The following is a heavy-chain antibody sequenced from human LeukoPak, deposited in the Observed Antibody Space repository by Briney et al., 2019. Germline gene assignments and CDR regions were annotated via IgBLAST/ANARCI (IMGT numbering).Heavy chain of an antibody. D-gene: IGHD5-24*01. J-gene: IGHJ4*02. CDR2: IKQDGSEK. CDR3: AKEAYIEMATITPDY. CDR1: GFTFSSYW. Sequence: GGSLRLSYAASGFTFSSYWMSWVRQAPGKGLEWVANIKQDGSEKYYVDSVKGRFTISRDNAKNSLYLQMNGLRAEDTAVYYCAKEAYIEMATITPDYWGQGTLVTVSS. V-gene: IGHV3-7*01.